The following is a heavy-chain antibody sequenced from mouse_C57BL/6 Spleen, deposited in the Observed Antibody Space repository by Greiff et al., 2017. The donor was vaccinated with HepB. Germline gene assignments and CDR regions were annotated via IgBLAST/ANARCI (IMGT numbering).Heavy chain of an antibody. J-gene: IGHJ4*01. CDR3: TSSPLYYGSSHYYAMDY. D-gene: IGHD1-1*01. CDR1: GYTFTDYE. CDR2: IDPETGGT. V-gene: IGHV1-15*01. Sequence: VQLQQSGAELVRPGASVTLSCKASGYTFTDYEMHWVKQTPVHGLEWIGAIDPETGGTAYNQKFKGKAILTADKSSSTAYMELRSLTSEDSAVYYCTSSPLYYGSSHYYAMDYWGQGTSVTVSS.